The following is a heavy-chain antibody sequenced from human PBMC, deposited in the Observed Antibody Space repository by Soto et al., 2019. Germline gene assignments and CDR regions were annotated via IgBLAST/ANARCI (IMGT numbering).Heavy chain of an antibody. CDR3: ANTITLSPSDDSRGRGALIDH. Sequence: QVHLVESGGGVVQPGGSLRLSCAASGFTFSVFGMHWVRQAPGKGPEWVAVISHEGNSKHYADSVKGRFTISRDNAKNTLSLLMDSLRPEDTALHYCANTITLSPSDDSRGRGALIDHWGQGTLVTVSS. V-gene: IGHV3-30*18. J-gene: IGHJ4*02. D-gene: IGHD6-19*01. CDR1: GFTFSVFG. CDR2: ISHEGNSK.